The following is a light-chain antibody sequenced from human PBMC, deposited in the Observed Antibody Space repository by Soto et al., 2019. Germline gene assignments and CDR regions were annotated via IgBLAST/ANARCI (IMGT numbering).Light chain of an antibody. CDR1: SSDVGSHNL. Sequence: QFVLTQPASVSGSPGQSITISCTGTSSDVGSHNLVSWYQQFPGKAPKLIIFEASKRPSGVSNRFSGSKSGSTASLTISGLQAEDEADYYCCSNAAGSTYVFGSGTKVTVL. J-gene: IGLJ1*01. V-gene: IGLV2-23*01. CDR3: CSNAAGSTYV. CDR2: EAS.